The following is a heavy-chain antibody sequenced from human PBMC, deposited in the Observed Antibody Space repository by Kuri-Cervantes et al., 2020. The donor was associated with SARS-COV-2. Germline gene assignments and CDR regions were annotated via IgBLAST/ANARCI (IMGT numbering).Heavy chain of an antibody. CDR1: GFTFSRYC. CDR3: AKMWGSGAIAAAGYDY. J-gene: IGHJ4*02. CDR2: ISYDAYNK. D-gene: IGHD6-13*01. V-gene: IGHV3-30*18. Sequence: GESLKIFCAASGFTFSRYCMHWVRQAPGKGLEWVAVISYDAYNKYHADSVKGRFTISRDSSKSTLYLQMNSLRTDDTAVYYCAKMWGSGAIAAAGYDYWGQGTLVTVSS.